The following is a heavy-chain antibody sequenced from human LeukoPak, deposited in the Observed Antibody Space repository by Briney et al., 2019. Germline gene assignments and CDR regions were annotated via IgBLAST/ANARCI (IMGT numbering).Heavy chain of an antibody. Sequence: SETLSLTCTVSGGTISSYFWSWIRQPPGKGLEWIGYIYYSGSTNKNPSLKSRVTMSVESTNNQFSLKLNSVTAADTAVYYWARGYSTGSKRFSLYYYMDVWGKGTTVSVSS. CDR3: ARGYSTGSKRFSLYYYMDV. D-gene: IGHD6-19*01. J-gene: IGHJ6*03. CDR1: GGTISSYF. CDR2: IYYSGST. V-gene: IGHV4-59*01.